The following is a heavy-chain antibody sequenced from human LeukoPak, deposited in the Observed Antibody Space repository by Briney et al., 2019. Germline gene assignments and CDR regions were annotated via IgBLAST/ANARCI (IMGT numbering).Heavy chain of an antibody. CDR1: GFTFSSYA. J-gene: IGHJ4*02. Sequence: GGSLRLSCAASGFTFSSYAMSWVRQTPGKGLEWVSSISDSGDETYYADSVRGRFTISRDSSKNTLYLQMKSLGGDDTALYYCAKCWRVVSGNWYLSFDSWGQGTPVTVSS. V-gene: IGHV3-23*01. CDR2: ISDSGDET. CDR3: AKCWRVVSGNWYLSFDS. D-gene: IGHD6-13*01.